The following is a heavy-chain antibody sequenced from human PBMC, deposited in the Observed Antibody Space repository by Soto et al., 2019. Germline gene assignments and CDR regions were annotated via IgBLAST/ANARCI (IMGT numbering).Heavy chain of an antibody. V-gene: IGHV3-30-3*01. Sequence: QVQLVESGGGVVQPGRSLRLSCAASGFTFSSYAMHWVRQAPGKGLEWVAVISYDGSNKYYADSVKGRFTISRDNSKNTLYLQMNSLSAEDTAVYYCARALSHYYDHLQNWFDPWGQGTLVTVSS. CDR2: ISYDGSNK. CDR1: GFTFSSYA. J-gene: IGHJ5*02. D-gene: IGHD3-22*01. CDR3: ARALSHYYDHLQNWFDP.